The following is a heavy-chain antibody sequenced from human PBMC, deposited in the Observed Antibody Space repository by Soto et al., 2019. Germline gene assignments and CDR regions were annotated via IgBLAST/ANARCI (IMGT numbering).Heavy chain of an antibody. CDR2: INPNSGGT. D-gene: IGHD3-10*01. J-gene: IGHJ4*02. V-gene: IGHV1-2*02. Sequence: ASVKVSCKASGGTFSSYAISWVRQAPGQGLEWMGGINPNSGGTNYAQKFQGRVTMTRDTSISTAYMELSRLRSDDTAVYYCARGTTGVPGVIIGDFDYWGQGTLVTVSS. CDR3: ARGTTGVPGVIIGDFDY. CDR1: GGTFSSYA.